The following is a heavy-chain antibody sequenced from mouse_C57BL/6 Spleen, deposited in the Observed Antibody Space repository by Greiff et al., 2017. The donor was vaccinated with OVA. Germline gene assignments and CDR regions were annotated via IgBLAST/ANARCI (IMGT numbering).Heavy chain of an antibody. CDR1: GYAFTNYL. CDR3: ARSDTTVGAHFDY. Sequence: VKLMESGAELVRPGTSVKVSCKASGYAFTNYLIEWVKQRPGQGLEWIGVINPGSGGTNYNEKFKGKATLTADKSSSTAYMQLRSLTSEDSAVYFCARSDTTVGAHFDYWGQGTTLTVSS. J-gene: IGHJ2*01. CDR2: INPGSGGT. D-gene: IGHD1-1*01. V-gene: IGHV1-54*01.